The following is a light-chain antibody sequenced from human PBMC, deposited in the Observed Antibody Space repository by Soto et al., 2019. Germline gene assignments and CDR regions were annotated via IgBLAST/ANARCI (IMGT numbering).Light chain of an antibody. CDR3: MQALETPLT. CDR2: LGS. V-gene: IGKV2-28*01. CDR1: HSLLYSNGYNY. Sequence: DFVMTQSPLSLHVTPGVQAYISCRYIHSLLYSNGYNYLDWYLQKPGQYPQLXIYLGSNRASGIPDRFSGSGSGTDFKLKISRVEAEDVGVYECMQALETPLTFGGGTKVEIK. J-gene: IGKJ4*01.